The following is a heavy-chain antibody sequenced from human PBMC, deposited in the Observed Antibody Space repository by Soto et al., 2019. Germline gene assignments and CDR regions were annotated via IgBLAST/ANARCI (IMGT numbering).Heavy chain of an antibody. J-gene: IGHJ4*02. CDR3: ARDGRIVGATTDY. D-gene: IGHD1-26*01. CDR1: GYTFTSYA. Sequence: ASVKVSCKASGYTFTSYAMHWVRQAPGQGLEWMGWISAYNGNTNYAQKLQGRVTMTTDTSTSTAYMEPRSLRSDDTAVYYCARDGRIVGATTDYWGQGTLVTVSS. V-gene: IGHV1-18*01. CDR2: ISAYNGNT.